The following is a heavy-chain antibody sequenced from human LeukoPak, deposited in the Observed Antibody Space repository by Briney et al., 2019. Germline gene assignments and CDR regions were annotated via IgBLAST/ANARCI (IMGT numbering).Heavy chain of an antibody. CDR3: ARCIAAAGSYYYMDV. CDR1: GYTFTSYY. D-gene: IGHD6-13*01. V-gene: IGHV1-46*01. Sequence: PWASVKVSCKASGYTFTSYYMHWVRQAPGQGLEWMGIINPSGGSTSYAQKFQGRVTMTRDTSTSTVYMELSSLRSEDTAVYYCARCIAAAGSYYYMDVWGKGTTVTVSS. CDR2: INPSGGST. J-gene: IGHJ6*03.